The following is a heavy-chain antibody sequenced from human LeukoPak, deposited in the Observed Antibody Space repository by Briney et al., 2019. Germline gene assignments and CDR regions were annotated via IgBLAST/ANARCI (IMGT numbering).Heavy chain of an antibody. CDR2: ISGSSGST. V-gene: IGHV3-23*01. CDR3: AKVYSSGWYGHFDY. D-gene: IGHD6-19*01. J-gene: IGHJ4*02. Sequence: GGSLRLSCAASGFTFRSYSISWVRQAPRQGLTWVSSISGSSGSTDYADSVKGRFTISRDNSKNTLYLQMNSLRAEDTAVYYCAKVYSSGWYGHFDYWGQGTLVTVSS. CDR1: GFTFRSYS.